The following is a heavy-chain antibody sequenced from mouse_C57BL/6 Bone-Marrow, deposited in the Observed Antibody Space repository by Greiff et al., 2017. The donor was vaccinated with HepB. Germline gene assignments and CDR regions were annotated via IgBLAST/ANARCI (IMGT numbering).Heavy chain of an antibody. J-gene: IGHJ4*01. V-gene: IGHV5-4*01. CDR3: AREVGRRDRMDY. D-gene: IGHD4-1*01. CDR1: GFTFSSYA. CDR2: ISDGGSYT. Sequence: EVKVEESGGGLVKPGGSLKLSCAASGFTFSSYAMSWVRQTPEKRLEWVATISDGGSYTYYPDNVKGRFTISRDNARNNLYLQMSHLKSEDTAMYYCAREVGRRDRMDYWGQGTSVTVSS.